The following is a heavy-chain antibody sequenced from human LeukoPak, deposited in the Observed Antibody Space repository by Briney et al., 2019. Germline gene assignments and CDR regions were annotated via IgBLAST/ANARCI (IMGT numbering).Heavy chain of an antibody. CDR3: ARDLSGPSFY. CDR2: IKPDGGEI. D-gene: IGHD2-15*01. J-gene: IGHJ4*02. Sequence: PGGSLRLSCAASGFTFRSYWMSWLRQAPGKGLEWVINIKPDGGEIYSVDSVKGRFSISRDNAKNSLYLQMNSLRAEDTAVYFCARDLSGPSFYWGQGTLVTVSS. CDR1: GFTFRSYW. V-gene: IGHV3-7*01.